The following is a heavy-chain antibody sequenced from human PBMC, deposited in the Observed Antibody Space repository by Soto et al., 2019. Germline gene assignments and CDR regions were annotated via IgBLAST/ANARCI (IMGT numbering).Heavy chain of an antibody. CDR1: GFTFSSYG. CDR2: ISYDGSNK. V-gene: IGHV3-30*18. J-gene: IGHJ6*02. CDR3: AKESLNTSIAAPPQYYNYYGMDV. Sequence: QVQLVESGGGVVQPGRSLRLSCAASGFTFSSYGMHWVRQAPGKGLEWVAVISYDGSNKYYADSVKGRFTISRDNSKNTLYLQMNSLKAEDTAVYYCAKESLNTSIAAPPQYYNYYGMDVWGQGTTVTVSS. D-gene: IGHD6-6*01.